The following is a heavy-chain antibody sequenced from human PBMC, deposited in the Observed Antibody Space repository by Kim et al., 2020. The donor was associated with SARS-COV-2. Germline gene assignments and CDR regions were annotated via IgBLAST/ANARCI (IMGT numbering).Heavy chain of an antibody. CDR3: ARDLEPKSGYYLSDWFDP. CDR2: ISAYNGNT. CDR1: GYTFTSYG. Sequence: ASVKVSCKASGYTFTSYGISWVRQAPGQGLEWMGWISAYNGNTNYAQKLQGRVTMTTDTSTSTAYMELRSLKSDDTAVYYCARDLEPKSGYYLSDWFDPWGQGPLVTVSS. V-gene: IGHV1-18*04. D-gene: IGHD3-3*01. J-gene: IGHJ5*02.